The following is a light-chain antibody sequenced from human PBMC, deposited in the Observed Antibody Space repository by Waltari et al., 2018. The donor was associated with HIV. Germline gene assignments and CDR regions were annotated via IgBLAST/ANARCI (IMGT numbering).Light chain of an antibody. CDR1: SSDVGGYNY. CDR3: SSYSSSSTWV. Sequence: QSALTQPASVSGSPGQSITISCTGTSSDVGGYNYVSWYQQHPGKAPTLMIYDVSNPPSGVLNRFSGSKSGNTASLTISGLQAEDVAEYYCSSYSSSSTWVFAGGTQLTVL. J-gene: IGLJ3*02. V-gene: IGLV2-14*03. CDR2: DVS.